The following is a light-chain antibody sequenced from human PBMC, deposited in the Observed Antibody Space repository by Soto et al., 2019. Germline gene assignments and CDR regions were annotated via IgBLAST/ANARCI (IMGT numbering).Light chain of an antibody. Sequence: QALVTQEPSLTVSPGGTVTLTCASSTGAVTSGYYPNWFQQKPGQAPRSLIYSASYKHSWTPARFSGSLLGGKAALTLSGVQPEDEADYYCLLYYGGAQVFGGGTKLTVL. J-gene: IGLJ2*01. CDR2: SAS. CDR3: LLYYGGAQV. V-gene: IGLV7-43*01. CDR1: TGAVTSGYY.